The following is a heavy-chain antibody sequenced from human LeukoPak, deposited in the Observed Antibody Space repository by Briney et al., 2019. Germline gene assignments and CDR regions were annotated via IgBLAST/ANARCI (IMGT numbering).Heavy chain of an antibody. CDR1: GFTFSSYA. Sequence: TGGSLRLSCAASGFTFSSYAMSWVRQAPGKGLEWVSAISGSGGSTYYADSVKGRFTISRDNSKNTLYLQMNSLRAEDTAVYYCAKDPVGLWAGDDLDYWGQGTLVTVSS. J-gene: IGHJ4*02. CDR3: AKDPVGLWAGDDLDY. V-gene: IGHV3-23*01. CDR2: ISGSGGST. D-gene: IGHD3-16*01.